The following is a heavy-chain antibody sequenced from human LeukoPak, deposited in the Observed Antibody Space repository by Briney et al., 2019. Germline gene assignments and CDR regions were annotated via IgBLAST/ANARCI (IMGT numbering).Heavy chain of an antibody. CDR3: ARGTGSLYYYYGMDV. V-gene: IGHV3-30*03. CDR1: GFTFSSYG. CDR2: ISYDGSNK. D-gene: IGHD1-14*01. J-gene: IGHJ6*02. Sequence: PGGSLRLSCAASGFTFSSYGMHWVRQAPGKGLEWVAVISYDGSNKYYADSVKGRFTISRDNSKNTLYLQMNSLRAEDTAVYYCARGTGSLYYYYGMDVWAKGPRSPSP.